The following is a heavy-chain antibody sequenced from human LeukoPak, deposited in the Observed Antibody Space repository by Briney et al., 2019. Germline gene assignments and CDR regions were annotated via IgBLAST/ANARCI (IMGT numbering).Heavy chain of an antibody. Sequence: GGSLRLSYAASGFTVSSNYMSWVRQAPGKGLEWVSVIYSGGSTYYADSVKGRFTISRDNSKNTLYLQMNSLRAEDTAVYYCARHRDGYNPDYWGQGTLVTVSS. CDR3: ARHRDGYNPDY. CDR2: IYSGGST. J-gene: IGHJ4*02. D-gene: IGHD5-24*01. V-gene: IGHV3-53*01. CDR1: GFTVSSNY.